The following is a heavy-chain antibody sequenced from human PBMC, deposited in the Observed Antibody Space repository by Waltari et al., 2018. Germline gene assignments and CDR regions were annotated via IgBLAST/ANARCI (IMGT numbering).Heavy chain of an antibody. J-gene: IGHJ4*02. D-gene: IGHD1-26*01. V-gene: IGHV3-72*01. Sequence: EVQLLESGGGLVQPGGSLRLSCAISGFTFSDHYIDWDRQAPGKGLEWVGRSRNKAQGYITEYAASVKGRFIISRDDSKNSLYLQMDSLKTEDTAMYYCSSRHSGSSDYWGQGTLVTVSS. CDR2: SRNKAQGYIT. CDR1: GFTFSDHY. CDR3: SSRHSGSSDY.